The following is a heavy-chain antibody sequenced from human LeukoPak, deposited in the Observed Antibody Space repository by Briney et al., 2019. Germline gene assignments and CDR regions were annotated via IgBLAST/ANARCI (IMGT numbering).Heavy chain of an antibody. Sequence: PSETLSLTCSVSGGSVSSASYYWSWIRQPPGKGLEWIGYIYYSGSTNYNPSLKSRVTISVDTSKNQFSLKLSSVTAADTAVYYCARGDGVYSRGWYFDSWGQGTPVTVSS. CDR2: IYYSGST. J-gene: IGHJ4*02. CDR3: ARGDGVYSRGWYFDS. V-gene: IGHV4-61*01. D-gene: IGHD6-19*01. CDR1: GGSVSSASYY.